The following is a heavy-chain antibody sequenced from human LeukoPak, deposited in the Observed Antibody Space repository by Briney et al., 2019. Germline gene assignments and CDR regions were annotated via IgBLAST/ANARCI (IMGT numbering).Heavy chain of an antibody. D-gene: IGHD3-22*01. CDR2: IIPIFGTA. CDR1: GGTFSSYA. CDR3: ARGVDSSGYVVLDY. J-gene: IGHJ4*02. Sequence: GASVKVSCKASGGTFSSYAISWVRQAPGQGLEWMGRIIPIFGTANYAQKFQGRVTITTDESTSTAYMELSSLRSEDTAVYYCARGVDSSGYVVLDYWGQGTLVTVSS. V-gene: IGHV1-69*05.